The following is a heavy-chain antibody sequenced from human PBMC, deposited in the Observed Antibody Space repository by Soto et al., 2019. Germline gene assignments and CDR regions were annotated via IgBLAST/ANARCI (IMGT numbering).Heavy chain of an antibody. J-gene: IGHJ6*02. D-gene: IGHD2-8*01. CDR1: GFSVSDNF. Sequence: LRLSCAASGFSVSDNFMNWVRQAPGKGLEWVSIIYSGGSTFYADSVRGRFTISRDNSKNTLYFQMNSLRAEDTAVYYCARDPYGDMDRGLDVWGQGTSVTVSS. CDR3: ARDPYGDMDRGLDV. V-gene: IGHV3-53*01. CDR2: IYSGGST.